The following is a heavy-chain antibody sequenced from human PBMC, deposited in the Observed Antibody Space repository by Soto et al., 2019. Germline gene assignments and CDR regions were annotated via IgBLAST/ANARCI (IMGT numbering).Heavy chain of an antibody. Sequence: GGSLRLSCTASGFTFGNYWMSWVRQAPGRGLEWVANMNQDGSQKYYVDSVRGRFTISRDNAKKSLYLQMDSLRADDTAVYYCARDDRTNSMDCWGQGSLVTVSS. CDR1: GFTFGNYW. J-gene: IGHJ4*02. CDR2: MNQDGSQK. CDR3: ARDDRTNSMDC. V-gene: IGHV3-7*04. D-gene: IGHD2-21*01.